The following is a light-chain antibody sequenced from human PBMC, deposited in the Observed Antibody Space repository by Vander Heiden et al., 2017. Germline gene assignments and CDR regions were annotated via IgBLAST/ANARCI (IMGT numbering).Light chain of an antibody. V-gene: IGLV1-44*01. CDR1: SSNIGSRT. Sequence: QSVLTQLPSASGTPGQRVTISCSGSSSNIGSRTVNWYQHLPGTAPKLLIYSNNQRPSGVPDRISASKSGTSASLAVSGLQSEDEADYYCSAWDNSLNAWVFGGGTKLTVL. CDR2: SNN. CDR3: SAWDNSLNAWV. J-gene: IGLJ3*02.